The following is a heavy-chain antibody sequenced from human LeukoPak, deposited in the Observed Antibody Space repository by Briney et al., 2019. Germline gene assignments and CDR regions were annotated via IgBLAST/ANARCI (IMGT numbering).Heavy chain of an antibody. CDR3: ARYYCRSTSCLHFDY. Sequence: KTSETLSLTCTVSGGSISRNYWSWIRQPPGKGLEWIGYIYYSGGTNYNPSLKSRVTISVDTSKNQFSLKLSSVTAADTAVYYCARYYCRSTSCLHFDYWGQGTLVTVSS. J-gene: IGHJ4*02. D-gene: IGHD2-2*01. CDR1: GGSISRNY. V-gene: IGHV4-59*01. CDR2: IYYSGGT.